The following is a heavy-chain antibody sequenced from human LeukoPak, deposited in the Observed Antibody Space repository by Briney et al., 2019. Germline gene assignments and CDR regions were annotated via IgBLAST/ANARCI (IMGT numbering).Heavy chain of an antibody. CDR1: GFTFSSYG. Sequence: GGSLRLSCAASGFTFSSYGMHWVRQAPGKGLEWVAFIRYDGGNKYYPDSVKGRFTISRDNSKNTLYLQMNSLRAADTAMYYCAKSKHQLVDYYYYGMDVWGQGTTATVSS. D-gene: IGHD6-13*01. J-gene: IGHJ6*02. CDR3: AKSKHQLVDYYYYGMDV. V-gene: IGHV3-30*02. CDR2: IRYDGGNK.